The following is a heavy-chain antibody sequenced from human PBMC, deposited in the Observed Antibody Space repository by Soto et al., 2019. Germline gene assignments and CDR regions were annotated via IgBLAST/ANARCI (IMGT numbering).Heavy chain of an antibody. J-gene: IGHJ4*02. CDR2: IKSKTDGGTT. Sequence: GGSLRLSCAASGFTFSNAWMNWVRQAPGKGLEWVGRIKSKTDGGTTDYAAPVKGRFTISRDDSKNTLYLQMNSLKTEDTAVYYCTTDYPPQLERYFDWWNFDYWGQGTLVTVSS. D-gene: IGHD3-9*01. CDR3: TTDYPPQLERYFDWWNFDY. V-gene: IGHV3-15*07. CDR1: GFTFSNAW.